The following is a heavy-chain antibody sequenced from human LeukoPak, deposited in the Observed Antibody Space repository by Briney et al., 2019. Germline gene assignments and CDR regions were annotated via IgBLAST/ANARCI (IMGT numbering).Heavy chain of an antibody. J-gene: IGHJ6*02. D-gene: IGHD2/OR15-2a*01. Sequence: GGSLSLSCAASGFTFSSYAMSWVRQAPGKGLEWVSAISGSGGSTYYADSVKGRFTISRDNSKNTLYLQMNSLRAEDTAVYYCAKDLGHSTTFNGMDVWGQGTTVTVSS. CDR1: GFTFSSYA. CDR3: AKDLGHSTTFNGMDV. V-gene: IGHV3-23*01. CDR2: ISGSGGST.